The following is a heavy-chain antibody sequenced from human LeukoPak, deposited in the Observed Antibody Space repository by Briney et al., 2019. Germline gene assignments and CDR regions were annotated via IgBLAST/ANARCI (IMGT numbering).Heavy chain of an antibody. CDR3: AAAPARIVAPSR. D-gene: IGHD6-6*01. Sequence: ASVKVSCKASGFTFTSSAVQWVRQARGQRLEWIGWIVVGSGNTNYAQKFQERVTITRDMSTSTAYMELSSLRSEDTAVYYCAAAPARIVAPSRWGQGTLVTVSS. V-gene: IGHV1-58*01. CDR2: IVVGSGNT. J-gene: IGHJ4*02. CDR1: GFTFTSSA.